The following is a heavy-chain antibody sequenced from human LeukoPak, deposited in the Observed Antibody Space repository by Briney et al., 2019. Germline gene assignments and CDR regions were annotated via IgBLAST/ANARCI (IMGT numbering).Heavy chain of an antibody. CDR2: IKSDGSSS. Sequence: GGSLRLSCAASGFTFCSYWIHWVRQAPGKGLVWVSRIKSDGSSSSYADSVKGRFTISRDNAKNTLYLQMNSLRAEDTAVYYCASFSEYVWGQGTTVTVSS. CDR1: GFTFCSYW. D-gene: IGHD1-14*01. V-gene: IGHV3-74*01. CDR3: ASFSEYV. J-gene: IGHJ6*02.